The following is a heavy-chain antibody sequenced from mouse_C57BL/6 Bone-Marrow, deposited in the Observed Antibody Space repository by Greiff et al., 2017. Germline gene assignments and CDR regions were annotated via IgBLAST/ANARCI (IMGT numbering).Heavy chain of an antibody. CDR1: GYTFTSYW. CDR3: ARRYDGYQAWFAY. Sequence: VQLQQPGAELVMPGASVKLSCKASGYTFTSYWMHWVKQRPGQGLEWIGEIDPSDSYTNYNQKFKGKSTLTLDKSSSTAYMQLSSLTSEDSAVYYCARRYDGYQAWFAYWGQGTLVTVSA. V-gene: IGHV1-69*01. D-gene: IGHD2-3*01. J-gene: IGHJ3*01. CDR2: IDPSDSYT.